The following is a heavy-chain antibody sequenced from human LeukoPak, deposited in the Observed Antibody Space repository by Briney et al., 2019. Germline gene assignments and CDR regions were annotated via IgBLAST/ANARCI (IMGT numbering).Heavy chain of an antibody. V-gene: IGHV3-7*01. CDR3: ARDWGSTGYDLYDS. Sequence: GESLRLSCAASGFIFSNDWMTWGRQAPGKGLEWVAHIRQDGSERHFVDSVKDRFTISRDNAKNSLDLQMDSLRAEDTAVYYCARDWGSTGYDLYDSWGQGTLV. D-gene: IGHD5-12*01. CDR2: IRQDGSER. CDR1: GFIFSNDW. J-gene: IGHJ4*02.